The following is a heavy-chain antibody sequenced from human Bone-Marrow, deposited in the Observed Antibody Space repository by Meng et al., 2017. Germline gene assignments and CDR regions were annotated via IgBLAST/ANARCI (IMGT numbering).Heavy chain of an antibody. CDR3: VRDEDISAAGKLFGDY. D-gene: IGHD6-13*01. J-gene: IGHJ4*02. Sequence: QGPLVQSGAAVKNPGASVKVSCKPSGYTFTAYWLHWVRQAPGQGLDWMGRIDPGSGGTQYAQNFQGRVTMTRDTSISTTYMELSRLRSDDTAVYYCVRDEDISAAGKLFGDYWGQGTLVTASS. CDR1: GYTFTAYW. V-gene: IGHV1-2*06. CDR2: IDPGSGGT.